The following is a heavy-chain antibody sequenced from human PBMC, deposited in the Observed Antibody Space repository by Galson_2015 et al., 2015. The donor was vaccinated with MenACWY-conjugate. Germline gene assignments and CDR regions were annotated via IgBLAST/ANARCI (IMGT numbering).Heavy chain of an antibody. V-gene: IGHV3-23*01. CDR2: ISGSGGST. CDR3: AKDRPSGYSSGWYWETYYFDY. CDR1: GFTFSSYA. D-gene: IGHD6-19*01. J-gene: IGHJ4*02. Sequence: SLRLSCAASGFTFSSYAMSWVRQAPGKGLEWVSAISGSGGSTYYADSVKGRFTISRDNSKNTLYLQMNSLRAEDTAVYYCAKDRPSGYSSGWYWETYYFDYWGQGTLVTVSS.